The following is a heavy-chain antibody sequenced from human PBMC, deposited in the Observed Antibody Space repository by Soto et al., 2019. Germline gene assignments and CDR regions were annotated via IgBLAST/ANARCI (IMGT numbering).Heavy chain of an antibody. CDR2: IYNSGIT. Sequence: SETLSLTCTVSGGSVSSGSHYWSWIRQSPGKGLEWIGYIYNSGITKYNATLKSRVTISVDTSKRQFSLKLSSVTAADTAIYYCARGGAHAYSGSGTYQFGYGMDVWGQGTTVTVSS. V-gene: IGHV4-61*01. D-gene: IGHD3-10*01. CDR3: ARGGAHAYSGSGTYQFGYGMDV. CDR1: GGSVSSGSHY. J-gene: IGHJ6*02.